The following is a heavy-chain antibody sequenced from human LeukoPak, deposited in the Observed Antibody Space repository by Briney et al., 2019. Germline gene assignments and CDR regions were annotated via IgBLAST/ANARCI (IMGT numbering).Heavy chain of an antibody. CDR2: ISWNSSSI. V-gene: IGHV3-9*03. CDR1: GFTFSRYA. J-gene: IGHJ4*02. D-gene: IGHD5-24*01. Sequence: GGSLRLSCAASGFTFSRYAMAWVRQAPGKGLEWVSGISWNSSSIGYADSVKGRFTISRDNAKNSMYLQMNSLRAEDMALYYCAKDMAPDGYQQTGFDYWGQGTLVTVSS. CDR3: AKDMAPDGYQQTGFDY.